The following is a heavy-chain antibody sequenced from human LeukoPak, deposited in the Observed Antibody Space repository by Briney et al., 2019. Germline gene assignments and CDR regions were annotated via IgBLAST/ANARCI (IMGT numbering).Heavy chain of an antibody. CDR3: ARARKTYYYDSSGYKFDY. CDR2: INHSGST. CDR1: GGSFSGYY. D-gene: IGHD3-22*01. Sequence: SETLSLTCAVYGGSFSGYYWSWIRQPPGKGLEWIGEINHSGSTNYNPSLKSRVTISVATSKNQFSLKLSSVTAADTAVYYCARARKTYYYDSSGYKFDYWGQGTLVTVSS. J-gene: IGHJ4*02. V-gene: IGHV4-34*01.